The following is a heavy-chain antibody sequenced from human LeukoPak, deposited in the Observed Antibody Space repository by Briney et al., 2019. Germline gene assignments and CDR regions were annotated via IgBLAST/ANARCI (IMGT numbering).Heavy chain of an antibody. D-gene: IGHD2-15*01. Sequence: GGSLRLSCAASGFTFSSYAMSWVRQAPGKGLEWVSAISGSGGSTFYADSVKGRFTISRDNSKNTLYLQMNSLRAEDTAVYYCAKDPSGGYWSGGSCYSWGQGTLVTVSS. CDR3: AKDPSGGYWSGGSCYS. CDR2: ISGSGGST. J-gene: IGHJ4*02. V-gene: IGHV3-23*01. CDR1: GFTFSSYA.